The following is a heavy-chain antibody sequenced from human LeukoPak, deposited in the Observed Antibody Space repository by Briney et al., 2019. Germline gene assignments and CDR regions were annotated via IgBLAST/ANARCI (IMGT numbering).Heavy chain of an antibody. CDR3: ASQKVGATDY. D-gene: IGHD1-26*01. Sequence: GGSLRLSCAASGFTFSTYWMSWVRQAPGKGLDCVANIKQDGSEKYYVDSVKGRSTISRDNAKNSLYLQMNNLRAEDTAVYYCASQKVGATDYWGQGTLVTVSS. V-gene: IGHV3-7*01. CDR1: GFTFSTYW. J-gene: IGHJ4*02. CDR2: IKQDGSEK.